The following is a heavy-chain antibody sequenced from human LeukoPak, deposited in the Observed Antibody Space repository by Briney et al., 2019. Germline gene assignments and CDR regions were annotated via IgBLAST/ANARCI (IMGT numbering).Heavy chain of an antibody. CDR1: GFTFSSYA. V-gene: IGHV3-23*01. CDR2: ISGSGGST. J-gene: IGHJ4*02. CDR3: ARVGGEYYDSSGYISY. Sequence: PGGSLRLSCAASGFTFSSYAMSWVRQAPGKGLEWVSAISGSGGSTYYADSVKGRFTISRDNSKNTLYLQMNSLRAEDTAVYYCARVGGEYYDSSGYISYWGQGTLVTVSS. D-gene: IGHD3-22*01.